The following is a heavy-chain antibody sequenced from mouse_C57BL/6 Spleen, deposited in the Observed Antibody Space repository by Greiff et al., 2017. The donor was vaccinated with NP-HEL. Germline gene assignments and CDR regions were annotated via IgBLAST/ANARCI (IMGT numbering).Heavy chain of an antibody. D-gene: IGHD2-3*01. J-gene: IGHJ3*01. CDR3: ARGFDGYYPWFAY. CDR1: GYSITSGYD. V-gene: IGHV3-1*01. CDR2: ISYSGST. Sequence: EVQLQESGPGMVKPSQSLSLTCTVTGYSITSGYDWHWIRHFPGNKLEWMGYISYSGSTNYNPSLKSRISITHDTSKNHFFLKLNSVTTEDTATYYCARGFDGYYPWFAYWGQGTLVTVSA.